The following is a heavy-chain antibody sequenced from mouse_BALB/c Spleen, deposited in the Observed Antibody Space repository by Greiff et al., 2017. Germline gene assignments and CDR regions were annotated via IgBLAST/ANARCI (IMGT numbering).Heavy chain of an antibody. CDR1: GFTFSSYT. J-gene: IGHJ4*01. D-gene: IGHD1-1*01. CDR2: ISSGSSTI. Sequence: EVKLMESGGGLVQPGGSLKLSCAASGFTFSSYTMSWVRQTPEKRLEWVAYISSGSSTIYYADTVKGRFTISRDNPKNTLFLQMTSLRSEDTAMYYCARGSSYAMDYWGQGTSVTVSS. CDR3: ARGSSYAMDY. V-gene: IGHV5-17*02.